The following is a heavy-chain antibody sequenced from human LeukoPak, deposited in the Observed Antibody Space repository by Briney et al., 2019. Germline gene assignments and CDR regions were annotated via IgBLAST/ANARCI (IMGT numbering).Heavy chain of an antibody. J-gene: IGHJ4*02. V-gene: IGHV3-48*04. CDR2: ISSSSGTI. D-gene: IGHD2-21*02. Sequence: GGSLRLSCVGSGFIFSSYSMNWVRQAPGKGLEWISYISSSSGTIYYADSVKGRFTISRDNSKNSLYLHMNSLRTEDTALYYCAKGPGSHCGGDCYFLAYWGQGTLVTVSS. CDR3: AKGPGSHCGGDCYFLAY. CDR1: GFIFSSYS.